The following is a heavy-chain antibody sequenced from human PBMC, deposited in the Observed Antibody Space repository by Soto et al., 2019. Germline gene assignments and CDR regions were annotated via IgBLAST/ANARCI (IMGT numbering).Heavy chain of an antibody. Sequence: GGSLRLSCAASGFTFSSYAMSWVRQAPGKGLEWVSAISGSGGSTYYADSVKGRFTISRDNSKNTLYLQMNSLRAEDKAVYYCAKGSPGASYYYYYYMDVWGKGTTVTVSS. CDR3: AKGSPGASYYYYYYMDV. D-gene: IGHD4-17*01. CDR1: GFTFSSYA. CDR2: ISGSGGST. V-gene: IGHV3-23*01. J-gene: IGHJ6*03.